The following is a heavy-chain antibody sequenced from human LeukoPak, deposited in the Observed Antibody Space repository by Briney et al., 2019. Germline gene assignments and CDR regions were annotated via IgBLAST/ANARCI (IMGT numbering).Heavy chain of an antibody. CDR1: GYSFTSYW. Sequence: GESLKISCKGSGYSFTSYWIGWVRQMPGKGLEWMGIIYPGDSDTRYSPSFQGQVTISADKSISTAYLQWSSLKASDTAMYYCARLGLYDSSGYYGGYFDYWGQGTLATVSS. V-gene: IGHV5-51*01. D-gene: IGHD3-22*01. CDR3: ARLGLYDSSGYYGGYFDY. J-gene: IGHJ4*02. CDR2: IYPGDSDT.